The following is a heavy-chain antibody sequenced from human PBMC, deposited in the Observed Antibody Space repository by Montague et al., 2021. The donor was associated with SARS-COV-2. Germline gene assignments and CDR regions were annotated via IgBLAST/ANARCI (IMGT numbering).Heavy chain of an antibody. CDR3: ARDLTGTLYYGMDV. CDR2: ISYDGSNK. D-gene: IGHD3-9*01. J-gene: IGHJ6*02. V-gene: IGHV3-30-3*01. Sequence: SLRLSCAASGFTFSSYAMHWVRQAPGKGLEWVAVISYDGSNKYYADSVKGRFTISRDNSKNTLYLQMNSLRAEDTAVYYCARDLTGTLYYGMDVWGQGTTVPVSS. CDR1: GFTFSSYA.